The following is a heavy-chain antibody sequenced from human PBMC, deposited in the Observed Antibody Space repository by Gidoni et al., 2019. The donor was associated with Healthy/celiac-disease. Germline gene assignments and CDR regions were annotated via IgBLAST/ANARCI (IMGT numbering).Heavy chain of an antibody. CDR1: GFPFSSYS. J-gene: IGHJ4*02. CDR2: ISSSSSTI. CDR3: ARDQGIAAAGHFDY. Sequence: EVQLVESGGGLVQPGGSLSLSCAASGFPFSSYSMNWVRQAPGKGLEWVSYISSSSSTIYYADSVKGRFTISRDNAKNSLYLQMNSLRAEDTAVYYCARDQGIAAAGHFDYWGQGTLVTVSS. D-gene: IGHD6-13*01. V-gene: IGHV3-48*01.